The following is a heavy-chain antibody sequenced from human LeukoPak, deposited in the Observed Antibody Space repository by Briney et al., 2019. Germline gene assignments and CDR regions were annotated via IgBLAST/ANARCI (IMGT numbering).Heavy chain of an antibody. J-gene: IGHJ4*02. Sequence: PGGSLRLSCAASGFTFSSYWMHWVRQAPGKGLVWVSRINSDGSSTSYADSVKGRFTISRDNAKNTLYLQMNSLRAEDTAVYYCARVPVDTAMGHFDYWGQGTLVTVSS. CDR1: GFTFSSYW. CDR2: INSDGSST. CDR3: ARVPVDTAMGHFDY. D-gene: IGHD5-18*01. V-gene: IGHV3-74*01.